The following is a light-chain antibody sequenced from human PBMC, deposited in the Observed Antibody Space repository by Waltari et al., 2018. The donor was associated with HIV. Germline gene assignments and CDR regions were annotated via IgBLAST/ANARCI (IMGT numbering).Light chain of an antibody. Sequence: DIQMTQSPSTLSASVGDRVTITCRASQSVSTRLAWYQQKPGKASHLLIYKASDLEGGVPSRFSCSGSGTEFTLTISSLQPDDFATYYCQQYYSCCTFGQGTKLEIK. CDR3: QQYYSCCT. CDR1: QSVSTR. CDR2: KAS. J-gene: IGKJ2*01. V-gene: IGKV1-5*03.